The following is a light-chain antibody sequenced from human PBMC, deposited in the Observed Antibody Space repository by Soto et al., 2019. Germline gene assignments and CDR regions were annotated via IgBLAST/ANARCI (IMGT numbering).Light chain of an antibody. V-gene: IGLV3-21*02. CDR2: DDS. CDR3: QVWDSSSDLVV. Sequence: SYELTQPPSVSVAPGQTARITCGGNNIGSKSVHWYQQKPGQAPVLVVYDDSDRPSGIPERFSGSNSGNTATLTISRVEAGDEADYYCQVWDSSSDLVVFGGGTKRTVL. CDR1: NIGSKS. J-gene: IGLJ2*01.